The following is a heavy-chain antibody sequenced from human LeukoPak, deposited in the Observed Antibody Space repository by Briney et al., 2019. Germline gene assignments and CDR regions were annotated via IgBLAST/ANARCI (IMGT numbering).Heavy chain of an antibody. CDR2: LSGGGGST. CDR3: AKGGGLSGWYDFDY. Sequence: PGGSLRLSCAGSGFTFSSYAMSWVRQAPGKGLEWVSALSGGGGSTYYADSVKGRFTISRDNSKNTLYLQMNSLRAEDTAVYYCAKGGGLSGWYDFDYWGQGTLVTVSS. J-gene: IGHJ4*02. D-gene: IGHD6-19*01. CDR1: GFTFSSYA. V-gene: IGHV3-23*01.